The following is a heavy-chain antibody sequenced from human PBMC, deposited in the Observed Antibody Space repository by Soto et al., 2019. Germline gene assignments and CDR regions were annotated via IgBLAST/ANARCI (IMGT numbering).Heavy chain of an antibody. J-gene: IGHJ6*02. CDR1: GFTFSSFG. Sequence: QVQVVESGGGVVQPGRSLRLSCAASGFTFSSFGMHWVRQAPGKXLEWVSLIWYDGSKKSYGDSVKGRFTISRDNSRNTVYLQMNSLRADDTAVYYXARDASYYXXWSGYYPSRNGMDVWGQGTTVTVSS. D-gene: IGHD3-3*01. CDR3: ARDASYYXXWSGYYPSRNGMDV. V-gene: IGHV3-33*01. CDR2: IWYDGSKK.